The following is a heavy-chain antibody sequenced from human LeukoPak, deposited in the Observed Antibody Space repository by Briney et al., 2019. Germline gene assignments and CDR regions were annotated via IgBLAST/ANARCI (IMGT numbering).Heavy chain of an antibody. V-gene: IGHV3-21*01. Sequence: GGSPRLSCAASGFTFSSYSMNWVRQAPGKGLEWVSSISSSSSYIYYADSVKGRFTISRDNAKNSLYLQMNSLRAEDTAVYYCARDDSSGYLFDYWGQGTLVTVSS. CDR1: GFTFSSYS. J-gene: IGHJ4*02. D-gene: IGHD3-22*01. CDR3: ARDDSSGYLFDY. CDR2: ISSSSSYI.